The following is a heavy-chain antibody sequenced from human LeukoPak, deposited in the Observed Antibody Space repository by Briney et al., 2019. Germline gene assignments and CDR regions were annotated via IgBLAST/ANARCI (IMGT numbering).Heavy chain of an antibody. CDR3: ARERTTIVSGTTIGAY. CDR1: GFTFSNYA. Sequence: GRSLRLSCAASGFTFSNYALHWVRQAPGKGLEWVAVISYDGSNKFYADSVRGRFTISRDNSKNTLYLQMNSLRAEDTAVYYCARERTTIVSGTTIGAYWGQGTLVTVSS. J-gene: IGHJ4*02. D-gene: IGHD2/OR15-2a*01. CDR2: ISYDGSNK. V-gene: IGHV3-30*04.